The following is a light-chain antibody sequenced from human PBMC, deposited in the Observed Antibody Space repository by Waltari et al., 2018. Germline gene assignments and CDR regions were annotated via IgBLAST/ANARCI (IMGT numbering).Light chain of an antibody. V-gene: IGKV1-5*03. Sequence: DIQMTQSPSTLSASVGDRVTITCRASQSINNRLAWYQQKPGKSPNLLIYKASTLETWVPSRFRGSGSGTELTLTISSLQPDDFATYYCQQYNSNSLLTFGGGTKVEIK. J-gene: IGKJ4*01. CDR1: QSINNR. CDR3: QQYNSNSLLT. CDR2: KAS.